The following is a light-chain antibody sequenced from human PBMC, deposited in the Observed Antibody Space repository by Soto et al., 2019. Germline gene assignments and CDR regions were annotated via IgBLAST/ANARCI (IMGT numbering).Light chain of an antibody. CDR1: ESISRH. V-gene: IGKV1-39*01. J-gene: IGKJ5*01. Sequence: DIQMSQSPSALSASVGDRVTSTGRAAESISRHLNWYQQKPGRAPDLLIYAASTLQNGVPSRFTGSGSGTEFTLTITGLQLEDFATYYCQQDYSTPATFGQGTRLEIK. CDR3: QQDYSTPAT. CDR2: AAS.